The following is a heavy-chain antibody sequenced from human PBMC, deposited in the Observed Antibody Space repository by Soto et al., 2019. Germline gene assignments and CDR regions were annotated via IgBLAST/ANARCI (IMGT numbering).Heavy chain of an antibody. Sequence: PGGSLRLSCAASGFTFSNAWMSWVRQAPGKGLEWVGRIKSKTDGGTTDYAAPVKGRFTISRDDSKNTLYLQMNSLKTEDTAVYYCTTPHYDILTGYYFDSWGQGTLGTVSS. D-gene: IGHD3-9*01. CDR3: TTPHYDILTGYYFDS. J-gene: IGHJ4*02. V-gene: IGHV3-15*01. CDR1: GFTFSNAW. CDR2: IKSKTDGGTT.